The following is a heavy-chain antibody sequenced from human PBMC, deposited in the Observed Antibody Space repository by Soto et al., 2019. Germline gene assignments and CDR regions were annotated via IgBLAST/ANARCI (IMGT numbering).Heavy chain of an antibody. CDR3: AASAPPATNYYYAMDV. V-gene: IGHV4-61*01. Sequence: LSLTCTVSGGSVSSGSFYWSWIRRPPGKGLEWIGYFYDSGSTNYNPSLRSRVTMSVDTSKNQFSLKLSSVTAADTTVYYCAASAPPATNYYYAMDVWGQGTTVTVSS. D-gene: IGHD5-12*01. J-gene: IGHJ6*02. CDR2: FYDSGST. CDR1: GGSVSSGSFY.